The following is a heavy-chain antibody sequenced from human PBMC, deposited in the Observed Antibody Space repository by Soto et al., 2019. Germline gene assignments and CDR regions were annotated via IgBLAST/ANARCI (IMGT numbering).Heavy chain of an antibody. V-gene: IGHV3-23*01. CDR3: AKDLIYGYNSGRPFDS. CDR2: IGSRGDST. CDR1: GFTSSSFA. D-gene: IGHD6-19*01. J-gene: IGHJ4*02. Sequence: GGSLRLSCAASGFTSSSFAMSWVRQAPGKGLEWVSAIGSRGDSTYYADSVKGRFTISRDNSKNTLYLQMNSLRAEDTAVYYCAKDLIYGYNSGRPFDSWGQGTLVTVS.